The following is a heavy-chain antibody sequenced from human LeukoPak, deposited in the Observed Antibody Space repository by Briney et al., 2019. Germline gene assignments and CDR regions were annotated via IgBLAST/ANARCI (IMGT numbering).Heavy chain of an antibody. Sequence: SETLSLTCAVYGGSFSGYYWSWIRQPPGKGLEWIGEINHSGSTNYNPSLKSRVTISVDTSKNQFSLKLSSVTAADTAAYYCARDTGYCSSTSCPYFDYWGQGTLVTVSS. CDR1: GGSFSGYY. CDR2: INHSGST. D-gene: IGHD2-2*01. CDR3: ARDTGYCSSTSCPYFDY. V-gene: IGHV4-34*01. J-gene: IGHJ4*02.